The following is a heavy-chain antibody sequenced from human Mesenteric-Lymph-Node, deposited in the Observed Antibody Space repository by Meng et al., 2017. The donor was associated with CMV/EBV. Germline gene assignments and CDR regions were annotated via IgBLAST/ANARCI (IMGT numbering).Heavy chain of an antibody. D-gene: IGHD3-10*01. J-gene: IGHJ4*02. CDR3: AREGSGSWFGAATFDY. CDR2: IYYSGST. CDR1: GGSISSGDYY. V-gene: IGHV4-30-4*08. Sequence: QVPVEESGPGLVKPSQTLSLTCTVSGGSISSGDYYWSWIRQPPGKGLEWIGYIYYSGSTYYNPSLKSRVTISVDTSKNQFSLKLSSVTAADTAVYYCAREGSGSWFGAATFDYWGQGTLVTVSS.